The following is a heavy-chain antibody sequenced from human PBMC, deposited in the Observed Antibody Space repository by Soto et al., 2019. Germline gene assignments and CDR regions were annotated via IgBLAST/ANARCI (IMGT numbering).Heavy chain of an antibody. CDR3: ARDRDDYGSGNYYNRIDF. CDR2: IIPIFGTP. CDR1: GGIFSTYA. J-gene: IGHJ4*02. D-gene: IGHD3-10*01. Sequence: QVQLVQSGAELKKPVSSVKVSCKASGGIFSTYAISWLRQAPGQGLEWMGGIIPIFGTPNYAQRFQGRVTITADESTTTSYMELSRLKSEDTAVYYCARDRDDYGSGNYYNRIDFWGQGTLVTVSS. V-gene: IGHV1-69*01.